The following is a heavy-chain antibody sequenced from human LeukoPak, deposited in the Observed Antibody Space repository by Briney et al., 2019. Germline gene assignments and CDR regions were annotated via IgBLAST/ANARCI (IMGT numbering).Heavy chain of an antibody. CDR2: MFYSGSS. V-gene: IGHV4-59*01. D-gene: IGHD1-26*01. J-gene: IGHJ4*02. CDR1: GGSMNIYH. Sequence: SETLSLTCTVSGGSMNIYHWSWIRQPPGKGLEWIGYMFYSGSSFYNPSLKTRVTISLDTSKHQFSLKLGSVSAADTAVYYCARAGGGGSYYFDYWGQGTLVTVS. CDR3: ARAGGGGSYYFDY.